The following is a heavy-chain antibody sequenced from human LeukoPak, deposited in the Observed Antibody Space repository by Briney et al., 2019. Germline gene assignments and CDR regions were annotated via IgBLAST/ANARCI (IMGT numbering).Heavy chain of an antibody. Sequence: GGSLRLSCAASGFTVSTYYMTWVRQAPGKGLECVSVIYSGGSTYYADSVKGRFTVSRDNSKNTLYLQMNSLRAEDTAMYYCARGLGYCTSTTCLLPFDYWGQGALVTVSS. V-gene: IGHV3-53*01. D-gene: IGHD2-2*01. J-gene: IGHJ4*02. CDR2: IYSGGST. CDR3: ARGLGYCTSTTCLLPFDY. CDR1: GFTVSTYY.